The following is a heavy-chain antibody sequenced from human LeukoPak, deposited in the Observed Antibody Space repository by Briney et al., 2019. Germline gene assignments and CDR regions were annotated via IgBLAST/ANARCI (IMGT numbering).Heavy chain of an antibody. D-gene: IGHD3-22*01. Sequence: ASVKVSCKASGYTFTGYYMHWVRQAPGQGLEWMGWINPNSGGTNYAQKFQGRVTMTRDTSISTAYMELSRLRSDDTAVYYCARDKHPKGAYYYDSSGYYLWGQGTLVTVSS. CDR1: GYTFTGYY. CDR2: INPNSGGT. J-gene: IGHJ4*02. CDR3: ARDKHPKGAYYYDSSGYYL. V-gene: IGHV1-2*02.